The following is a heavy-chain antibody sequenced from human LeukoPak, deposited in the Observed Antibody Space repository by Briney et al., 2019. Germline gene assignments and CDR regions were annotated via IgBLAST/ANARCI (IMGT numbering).Heavy chain of an antibody. J-gene: IGHJ4*02. Sequence: SQTLSLTCTVSGGSTSSGSYYWSWIRQPAGKGLEWIGRIYTSGSTNYNPSLKSRVTISVDTSKNQFSLKLSSVTAADTAVYYCARTYYYDSSGYYYEGYFDYWGQGTLVTVSS. D-gene: IGHD3-22*01. CDR2: IYTSGST. CDR1: GGSTSSGSYY. CDR3: ARTYYYDSSGYYYEGYFDY. V-gene: IGHV4-61*02.